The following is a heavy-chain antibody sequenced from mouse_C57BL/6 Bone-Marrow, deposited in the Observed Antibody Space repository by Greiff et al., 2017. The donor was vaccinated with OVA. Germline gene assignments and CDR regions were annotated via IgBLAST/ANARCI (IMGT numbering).Heavy chain of an antibody. J-gene: IGHJ4*01. CDR3: ARHARNSYAMDY. D-gene: IGHD2-1*01. V-gene: IGHV5-2*01. CDR2: INSAGGST. CDR1: EYEFPSHD. Sequence: EVQGVESGGGLVQPGESLKLSCESNEYEFPSHDMSWVRKTPEKRLELVAAINSAGGSTYYPDTMERRFIIARDNTKKTLYLQMSSLRSEDTALYYCARHARNSYAMDYWGQGTSVTVSS.